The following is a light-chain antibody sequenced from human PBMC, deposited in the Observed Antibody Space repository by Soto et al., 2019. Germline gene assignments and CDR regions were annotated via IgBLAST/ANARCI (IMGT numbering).Light chain of an antibody. CDR1: SSNIGAGYD. Sequence: QSVLTQPPSVSGAPGQRVTISCTGSSSNIGAGYDVNWYQQLPGTAPKLLIYGNSNRPSEVPERFSGSKACTSASRASTGREAEEEADYYCQSYVSSLSGLVFGTGTKVTAL. V-gene: IGLV1-40*01. CDR3: QSYVSSLSGLV. J-gene: IGLJ1*01. CDR2: GNS.